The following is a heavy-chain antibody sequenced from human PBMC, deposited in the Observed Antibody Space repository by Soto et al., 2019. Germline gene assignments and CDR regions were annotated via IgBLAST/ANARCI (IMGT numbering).Heavy chain of an antibody. CDR2: ISGSGGTT. J-gene: IGHJ4*02. D-gene: IGHD6-19*01. V-gene: IGHV3-23*01. CDR3: AKGEGLAVAGPGGY. Sequence: EVQLLESGGGLVQPGGSLRLSCAASGFTFSSYAMSWVRQAPGKGLELEWVSAISGSGGTTYDADSVKGRFTISRDNSKNTLYLQMNRLRAEDTAVYYCAKGEGLAVAGPGGYWAQGTLVPVSS. CDR1: GFTFSSYA.